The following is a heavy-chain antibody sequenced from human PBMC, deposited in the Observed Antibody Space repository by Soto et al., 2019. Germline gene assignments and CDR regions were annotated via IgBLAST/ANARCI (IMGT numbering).Heavy chain of an antibody. CDR1: GFTFSSYW. CDR2: INSDGSST. J-gene: IGHJ4*02. D-gene: IGHD5-18*01. V-gene: IGHV3-74*01. CDR3: ARAGYSYGYGSDY. Sequence: GGSLRLSCAASGFTFSSYWMHWVRQAPGKGLVWVSRINSDGSSTSYADSVKGRFTISRDNAKNTLYLQINSLRAEDTAVYYCARAGYSYGYGSDYWGQGTLVTVSS.